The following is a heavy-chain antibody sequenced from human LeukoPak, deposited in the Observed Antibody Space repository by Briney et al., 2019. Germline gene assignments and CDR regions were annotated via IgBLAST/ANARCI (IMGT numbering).Heavy chain of an antibody. CDR1: GYIFTSYW. J-gene: IGHJ4*02. CDR3: ARFSCSGGSCYSGDY. Sequence: GESLQISCKGSGYIFTSYWIGWVRQLPGKGLEWMGIIYPGDSDTRYSPSFQGQVTISADKSISTAYLQWSSLKASDTAMYYCARFSCSGGSCYSGDYWGQGTLVTVSS. V-gene: IGHV5-51*01. CDR2: IYPGDSDT. D-gene: IGHD2-15*01.